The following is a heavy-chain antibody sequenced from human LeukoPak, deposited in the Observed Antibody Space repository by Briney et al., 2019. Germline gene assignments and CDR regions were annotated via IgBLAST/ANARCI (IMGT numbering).Heavy chain of an antibody. V-gene: IGHV4-59*01. CDR2: IYYSGST. Sequence: SETLSLTCTVSGGSISSYYWSWIRQPPGKGLEWIGYIYYSGSTNYNPSLKSRVTISVDTSKNQFSLKLSSVTAADTAVYYCARVLKSFNWGSGYYYYMDVWGKGTTVTVSS. CDR1: GGSISSYY. D-gene: IGHD7-27*01. CDR3: ARVLKSFNWGSGYYYYMDV. J-gene: IGHJ6*03.